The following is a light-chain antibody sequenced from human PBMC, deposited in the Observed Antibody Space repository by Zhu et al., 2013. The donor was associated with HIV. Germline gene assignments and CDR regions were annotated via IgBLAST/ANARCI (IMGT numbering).Light chain of an antibody. J-gene: IGLJ3*02. V-gene: IGLV3-19*01. CDR2: GKN. Sequence: SSELTQDPAVSVALGQTVSITCQGDSLSNYYASWYQQKAGQAPVLVIYGKNNRPSGIPDRLSGSSSGNTASLTITGAQAEDEADYYCNSRDSSGNHWVFGGGTKVTVL. CDR1: SLSNYY. CDR3: NSRDSSGNHWV.